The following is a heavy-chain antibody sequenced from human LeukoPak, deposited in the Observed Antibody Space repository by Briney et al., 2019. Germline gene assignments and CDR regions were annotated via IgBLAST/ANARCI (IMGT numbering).Heavy chain of an antibody. CDR3: TRPGDYYDSSGVSDY. Sequence: GGSLKLSCAASGFTFSGSAMHWVRQASGKGLEWVGRIRSKANSYATAYAASVKGRFTISRDDSKNTAYLQMNRLKTEDTAVYYCTRPGDYYDSSGVSDYWGQGTLVTVSS. CDR1: GFTFSGSA. V-gene: IGHV3-73*01. D-gene: IGHD3-22*01. CDR2: IRSKANSYAT. J-gene: IGHJ4*02.